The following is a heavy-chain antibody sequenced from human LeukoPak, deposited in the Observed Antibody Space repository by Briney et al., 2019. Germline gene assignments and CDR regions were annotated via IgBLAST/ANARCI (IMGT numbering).Heavy chain of an antibody. CDR1: GFTASSNY. J-gene: IGHJ5*01. CDR2: IYSGGST. D-gene: IGHD6-19*01. V-gene: IGHV3-53*01. Sequence: PGGSLRLSCAASGFTASSNYMSWVRQAPRQGLEWVSVIYSGGSTYYAASVKGRFTISRDNSKNTLYLQMNSLRAEDAAVYYCASDGVAVADGWAGFDSWGQGTLVTVSS. CDR3: ASDGVAVADGWAGFDS.